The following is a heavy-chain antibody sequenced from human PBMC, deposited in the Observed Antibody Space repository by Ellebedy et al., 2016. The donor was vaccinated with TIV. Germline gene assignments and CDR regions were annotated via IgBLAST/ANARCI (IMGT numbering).Heavy chain of an antibody. Sequence: AASVKVSCKASGYTFPNYDLHWVRQPPGQGLEWLGTINLSGGSTTYAQKFQGRVTMTGDTSTSTVYVDMSGLRPEDTAIYYCASGWNGKFDYWGQGTLVTVSP. CDR3: ASGWNGKFDY. V-gene: IGHV1-46*01. CDR2: INLSGGST. CDR1: GYTFPNYD. D-gene: IGHD1-1*01. J-gene: IGHJ4*02.